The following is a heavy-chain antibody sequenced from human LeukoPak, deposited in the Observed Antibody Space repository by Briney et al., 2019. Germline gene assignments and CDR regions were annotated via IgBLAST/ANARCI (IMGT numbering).Heavy chain of an antibody. CDR3: ARRGVGSSNVDV. V-gene: IGHV1-3*01. Sequence: ASVKVSCKASGYTFTSYAMHWVRQAPGQRLEWMGWINAGNGNKKYSQKFQGRVTITRDTSASTAYMELRSLRSDDTAVYYCARRGVGSSNVDVWGQGTTVTVSS. J-gene: IGHJ6*02. CDR2: INAGNGNK. CDR1: GYTFTSYA. D-gene: IGHD6-6*01.